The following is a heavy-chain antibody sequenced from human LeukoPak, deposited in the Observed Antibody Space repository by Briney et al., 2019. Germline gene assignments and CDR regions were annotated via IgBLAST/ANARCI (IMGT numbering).Heavy chain of an antibody. CDR3: ARQRDIVVVVAATEFDY. V-gene: IGHV4-39*01. CDR1: GGSISSSSYY. CDR2: IYYSGST. J-gene: IGHJ4*02. D-gene: IGHD2-15*01. Sequence: SETLSLTCTVSGGSISSSSYYWGWIRQPPGKGLEWIGSIYYSGSTYYNPSPKSRVTISVDTSKNQFSLKLSSVTAADTAVYYCARQRDIVVVVAATEFDYWGQGTLVTVSS.